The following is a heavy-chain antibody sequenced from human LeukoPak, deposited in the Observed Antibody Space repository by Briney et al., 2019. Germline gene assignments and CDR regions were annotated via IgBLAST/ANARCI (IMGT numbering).Heavy chain of an antibody. Sequence: GGSLRLSCAASGFTFSSYGMHWVRQAPGKGLEWVAVIWYDGSNKYYADSVKGRFTISRDNSKNTLYLQMNSLRAEDTAVYYCAKETKSVVGAIDYWGQGTLVTVSS. V-gene: IGHV3-33*06. D-gene: IGHD1-26*01. J-gene: IGHJ4*02. CDR3: AKETKSVVGAIDY. CDR1: GFTFSSYG. CDR2: IWYDGSNK.